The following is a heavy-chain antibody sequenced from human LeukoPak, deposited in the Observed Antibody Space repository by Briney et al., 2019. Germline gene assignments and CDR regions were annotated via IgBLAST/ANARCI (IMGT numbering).Heavy chain of an antibody. Sequence: ASVKVSCKTSGYTFNLKYIHWVRQAPGQGLEWMGWISGNNDNPNYGQKFQGRFTVTTDSSTSTAHMELRNLTFDDTAVYYCARDGTSTDDYWGQGTLVTVSS. CDR2: ISGNNDNP. CDR1: GYTFNLKY. D-gene: IGHD2-2*01. J-gene: IGHJ4*02. V-gene: IGHV1-18*01. CDR3: ARDGTSTDDY.